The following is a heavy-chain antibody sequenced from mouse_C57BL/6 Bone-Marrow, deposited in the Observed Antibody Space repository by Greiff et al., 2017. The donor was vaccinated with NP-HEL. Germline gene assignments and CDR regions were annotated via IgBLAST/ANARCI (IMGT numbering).Heavy chain of an antibody. CDR1: GYTFTEYT. D-gene: IGHD2-4*01. CDR2: FYPGSGSI. J-gene: IGHJ4*01. Sequence: QVQLQQSGAELVKPGASVKLSCKASGYTFTEYTIHWVKQRSGQGLEWIGWFYPGSGSITYNEKFKDKATLTADKSSSTVYMELSRLTSEDSAVYFCARHEERDYDVDYAMDYWGQGTSVTVSS. V-gene: IGHV1-62-2*01. CDR3: ARHEERDYDVDYAMDY.